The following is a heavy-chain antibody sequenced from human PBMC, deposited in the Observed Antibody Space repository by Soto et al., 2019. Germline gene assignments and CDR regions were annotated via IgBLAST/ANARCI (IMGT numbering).Heavy chain of an antibody. Sequence: QVQLVESGGGVVQPGRSLRLSCAASGFTFSSYGMHWVRQAPGKGLEWVAVISYDGSNKYYADSVKGRFTISRDNSKNTLYLQMNSLRAEDTAVYYCAKDSSLIVVGGIWYWGQGTLVTVSS. J-gene: IGHJ4*02. CDR2: ISYDGSNK. CDR1: GFTFSSYG. CDR3: AKDSSLIVVGGIWY. D-gene: IGHD3-22*01. V-gene: IGHV3-30*18.